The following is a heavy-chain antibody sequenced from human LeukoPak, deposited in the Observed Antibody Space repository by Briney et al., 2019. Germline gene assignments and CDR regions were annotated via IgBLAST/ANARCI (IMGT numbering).Heavy chain of an antibody. J-gene: IGHJ4*02. D-gene: IGHD3-22*01. V-gene: IGHV3-30-3*01. CDR1: VLTFDNYS. CDR2: ISNDGNKK. Sequence: GGSLRLSCTASVLTFDNYSVHWVRQTPSKGLEWVVVISNDGNKKFYTDSVKGRFIISRGNSKNTLSLQMSSLRLEDAAVYYCARWRGEYYYDSRGYRGAIDYWGQGTLVTVSS. CDR3: ARWRGEYYYDSRGYRGAIDY.